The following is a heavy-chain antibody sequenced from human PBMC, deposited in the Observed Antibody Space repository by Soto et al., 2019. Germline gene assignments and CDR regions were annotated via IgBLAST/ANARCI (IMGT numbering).Heavy chain of an antibody. Sequence: EVQLVESGGGLVQPGGSLRLSCAATGFTFSSYWMHWVRQAPGKGLVWVSRIYTDGSRADYADSVKGRFTISRDNAKNTVYLHVNSLGAEDTAVYYCARGARNYYYFDYWDQGTLVTVSS. CDR1: GFTFSSYW. D-gene: IGHD1-7*01. J-gene: IGHJ4*02. V-gene: IGHV3-74*01. CDR2: IYTDGSRA. CDR3: ARGARNYYYFDY.